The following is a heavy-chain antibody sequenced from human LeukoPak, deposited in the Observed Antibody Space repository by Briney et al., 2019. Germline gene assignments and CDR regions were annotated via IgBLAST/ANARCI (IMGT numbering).Heavy chain of an antibody. J-gene: IGHJ4*02. Sequence: GGSLRLSCAASGFTFSSYAMSWVRQAPGKGPEWVSAISGSGGSTYYADSVKGRFTISRDNSKNTLYLQMNSLRAEDTAVYYCAGQGMVRGVKGTFDYWGQGTLVTVSS. CDR3: AGQGMVRGVKGTFDY. V-gene: IGHV3-23*01. CDR1: GFTFSSYA. CDR2: ISGSGGST. D-gene: IGHD3-10*01.